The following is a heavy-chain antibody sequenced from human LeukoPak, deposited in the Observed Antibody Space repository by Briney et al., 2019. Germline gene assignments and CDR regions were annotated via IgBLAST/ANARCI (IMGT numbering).Heavy chain of an antibody. Sequence: GGSLRLSCAASGFTFDDYGMSWVRHAPGKGLEWVSGINWNGGSTGYADSVKGRFTISRDNAKNSLYLQMNSLRAEDTAVYYCARDYYDSSELYYWGQGTLVTVSS. V-gene: IGHV3-20*04. CDR2: INWNGGST. D-gene: IGHD3-22*01. J-gene: IGHJ4*02. CDR1: GFTFDDYG. CDR3: ARDYYDSSELYY.